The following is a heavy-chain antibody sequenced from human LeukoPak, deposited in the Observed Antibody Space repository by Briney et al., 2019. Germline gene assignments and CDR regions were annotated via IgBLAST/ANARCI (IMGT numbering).Heavy chain of an antibody. D-gene: IGHD3-10*01. Sequence: GGSLTLSCAASGFTFDDYGMSWVRQAPGKGLEWVSGINWNGGSTGYADSLKGRFTISRDNAKNSLYLQMNSLRAEDTAVYYCAREWSQYGSGSYYNSYYYYYMDVWGKGTTVTISS. J-gene: IGHJ6*03. CDR3: AREWSQYGSGSYYNSYYYYYMDV. V-gene: IGHV3-20*04. CDR2: INWNGGST. CDR1: GFTFDDYG.